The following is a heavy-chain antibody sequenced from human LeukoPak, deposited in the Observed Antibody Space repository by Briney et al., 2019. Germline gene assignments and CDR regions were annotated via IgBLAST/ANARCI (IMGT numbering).Heavy chain of an antibody. V-gene: IGHV1-2*02. Sequence: ASVKVSCKTSGYTFTGYYMHWVRQAPGQGLEWMGWINPNSGGTNYAQKFQGRVTMTRDTSISTAYMELSRLRSDDTAVYYCARGIQLWQPLDYWGQGTLVTVSS. CDR2: INPNSGGT. J-gene: IGHJ4*02. CDR1: GYTFTGYY. D-gene: IGHD5-18*01. CDR3: ARGIQLWQPLDY.